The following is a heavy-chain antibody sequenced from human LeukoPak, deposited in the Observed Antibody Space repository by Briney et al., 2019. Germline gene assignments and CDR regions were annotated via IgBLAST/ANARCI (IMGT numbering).Heavy chain of an antibody. V-gene: IGHV3-23*01. CDR3: ANLYSSGWYAGGPTPFDS. D-gene: IGHD6-19*01. Sequence: GGSLRLSCAASGFTFSNYAISWVRQAPGKGLEWVSTINGNGGTTYYADSVKSRFTISRDNSKHALYLQMNNLRAEDTAVYYCANLYSSGWYAGGPTPFDSWGQGTLVAVSS. CDR1: GFTFSNYA. CDR2: INGNGGTT. J-gene: IGHJ4*02.